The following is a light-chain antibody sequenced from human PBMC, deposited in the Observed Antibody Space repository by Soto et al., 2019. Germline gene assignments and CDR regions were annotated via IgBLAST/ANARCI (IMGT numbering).Light chain of an antibody. CDR3: QQYYDYPPLI. V-gene: IGKV3-15*01. CDR1: RNINRK. J-gene: IGKJ4*01. CDR2: GAS. Sequence: EIVMTQSPATLSVSPGERATLSCRASRNINRKLAWYQQKPGQAPRLLISGASTRATGIPARFSGSGSGTEFTLTSSSLQSEDFAVCYCQQYYDYPPLIFGGGTKVEIK.